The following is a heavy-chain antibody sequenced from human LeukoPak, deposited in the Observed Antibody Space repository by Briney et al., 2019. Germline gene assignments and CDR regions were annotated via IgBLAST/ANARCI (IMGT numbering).Heavy chain of an antibody. J-gene: IGHJ4*02. CDR3: ARSSTFYDSSGYTLPFDY. Sequence: GESLKISCEGSGYSFPSYWVAWVRQMPGKGPEWMGIIYPGDPDTRYSPSFQGQVTISAAKSFSTAYLQWSNLKASDTAMYYCARSSTFYDSSGYTLPFDYWGQGTLVTVSS. V-gene: IGHV5-51*01. D-gene: IGHD3-22*01. CDR2: IYPGDPDT. CDR1: GYSFPSYW.